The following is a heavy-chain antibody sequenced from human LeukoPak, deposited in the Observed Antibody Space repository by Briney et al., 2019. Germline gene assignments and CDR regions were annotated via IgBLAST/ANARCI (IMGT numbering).Heavy chain of an antibody. CDR2: IWYDGSRK. CDR1: GFTFSSFG. D-gene: IGHD2-21*01. J-gene: IGHJ4*02. V-gene: IGHV3-33*01. CDR3: ARDLWQPALDDY. Sequence: PGGSLRLSCAASGFTFSSFGMHWVRQAPGKGLEWVAVIWYDGSRKFYADSVKGRFTISRDNAKNSLYLQMNSLRAEDTAVYYCARDLWQPALDDYWGQGTLVTVSS.